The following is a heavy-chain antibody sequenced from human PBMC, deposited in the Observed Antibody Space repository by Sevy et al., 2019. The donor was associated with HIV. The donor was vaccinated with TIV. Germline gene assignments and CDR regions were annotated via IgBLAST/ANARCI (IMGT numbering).Heavy chain of an antibody. D-gene: IGHD2-15*01. CDR1: GFTFSSYA. CDR2: ISYDGSNK. J-gene: IGHJ4*02. Sequence: GGSLRLSCAASGFTFSSYAMHWVRQAPGKGLEWVAVISYDGSNKYYTDSVKSGFTTSRDNSKNTLYLQMNSRRAEDTAVYYCARGIVVVVAAGPWNYWGQGTLVTVSS. CDR3: ARGIVVVVAAGPWNY. V-gene: IGHV3-30-3*01.